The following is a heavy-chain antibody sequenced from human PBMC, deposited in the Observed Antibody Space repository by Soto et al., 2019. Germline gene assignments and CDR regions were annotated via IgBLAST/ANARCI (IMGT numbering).Heavy chain of an antibody. CDR3: AKDKGAITMVRGVSNTFDY. CDR1: GFTFSSYA. J-gene: IGHJ4*02. V-gene: IGHV3-23*01. Sequence: HPGGSLRLSCAASGFTFSSYAMSWVRQAPGKGLEWVSAISGSGGSTYYADSVKGRFTISRDNSKNTLYLQMNSLRAEDTAVYYCAKDKGAITMVRGVSNTFDYWGQGTLVTFSS. CDR2: ISGSGGST. D-gene: IGHD3-10*01.